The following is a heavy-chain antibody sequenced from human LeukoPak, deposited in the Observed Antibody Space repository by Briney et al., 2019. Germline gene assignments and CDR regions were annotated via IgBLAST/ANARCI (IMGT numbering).Heavy chain of an antibody. CDR3: AKGSSSGPQGW. CDR2: ISGSGGAT. Sequence: GGSLRLSCVASGLTFSRYAMTWVRQAPGKGLEWVSSISGSGGATYYADSVKGRFTISRDNSKNTLYLQMNSLRAEDTAVYYCAKGSSSGPQGWWGQGTLVTVSS. J-gene: IGHJ4*02. D-gene: IGHD6-6*01. V-gene: IGHV3-23*01. CDR1: GLTFSRYA.